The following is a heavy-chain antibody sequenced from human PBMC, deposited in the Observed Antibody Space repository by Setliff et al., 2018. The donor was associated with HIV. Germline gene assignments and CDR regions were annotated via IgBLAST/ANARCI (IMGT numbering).Heavy chain of an antibody. V-gene: IGHV3-74*01. J-gene: IGHJ3*02. Sequence: LRLSCAASGFTFSSYWMHWVRQAPGKGLVWVFGMNTDGSSTRYADSVKGRFTISRDNAKNTVYLHMNSLRAEDTSVYHCALVGGITVPPDGFDIWGQGTMVTVSS. CDR2: MNTDGSST. D-gene: IGHD3-22*01. CDR3: ALVGGITVPPDGFDI. CDR1: GFTFSSYW.